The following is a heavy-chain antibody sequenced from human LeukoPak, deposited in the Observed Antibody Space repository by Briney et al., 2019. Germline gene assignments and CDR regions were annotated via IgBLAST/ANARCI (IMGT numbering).Heavy chain of an antibody. Sequence: RWASVKVSCKASGYTFTSYDINWVRQATGQGLEWMGWINPNSGNTGYAQKFQGRVTMTRNTSISTAYMELSRLRSDDTAVYYCARVRDGYNTGWFDPWGQGTLVTVSS. CDR3: ARVRDGYNTGWFDP. V-gene: IGHV1-8*01. J-gene: IGHJ5*02. CDR2: INPNSGNT. D-gene: IGHD5-24*01. CDR1: GYTFTSYD.